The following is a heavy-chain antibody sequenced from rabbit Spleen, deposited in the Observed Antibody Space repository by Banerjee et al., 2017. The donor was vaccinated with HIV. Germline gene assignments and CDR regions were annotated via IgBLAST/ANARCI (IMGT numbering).Heavy chain of an antibody. Sequence: QEQLVESGGGLVQPEGSLTLTCTASGFSFSSSYYMSWVRQAPGKGLEWIGYIDPVFGSAYYASWVNGRFSISRENTQNTVSLQLNSLTAADTATYFCARGGGLWGQGTLVTVS. CDR3: ARGGGL. CDR2: IDPVFGSA. CDR1: GFSFSSSYY. J-gene: IGHJ3*01. V-gene: IGHV1S45*01.